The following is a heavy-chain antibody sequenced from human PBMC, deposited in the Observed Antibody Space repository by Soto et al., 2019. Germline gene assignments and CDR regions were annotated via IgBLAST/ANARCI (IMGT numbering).Heavy chain of an antibody. D-gene: IGHD6-19*01. J-gene: IGHJ4*02. CDR1: GDSVSGNSAA. CDR2: TYYRSRWYN. Sequence: SQTLSLTCAISGDSVSGNSAAWNWIRQSPSRGLEWLGRTYYRSRWYNDYAVSVKSRITVTPDTSKNQFSLHLNSVTPEDTAVYYCASEFPYHVSSDRHLHYCGQGALVTVSA. V-gene: IGHV6-1*01. CDR3: ASEFPYHVSSDRHLHY.